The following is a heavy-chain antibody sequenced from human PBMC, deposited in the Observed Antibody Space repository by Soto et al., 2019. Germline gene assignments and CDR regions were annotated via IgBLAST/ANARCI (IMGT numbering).Heavy chain of an antibody. CDR1: GYTFSSYG. J-gene: IGHJ6*02. V-gene: IGHV1-18*01. CDR3: ARGGYYDSSGSRNYHYYGMNV. D-gene: IGHD3-22*01. CDR2: ISPYDGNT. Sequence: QVQLVQSGGEVKKPGASVKVSCKASGYTFSSYGINWVRQAPGQGLEWLGWISPYDGNTKYAPSLQGRVSMTTDTSTKTAYTEVRRLRSDDTAVYYCARGGYYDSSGSRNYHYYGMNVWGQGTTVTVSS.